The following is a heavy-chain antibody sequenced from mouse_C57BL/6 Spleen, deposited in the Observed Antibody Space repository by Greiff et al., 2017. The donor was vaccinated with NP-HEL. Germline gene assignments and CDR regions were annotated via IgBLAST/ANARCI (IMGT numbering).Heavy chain of an antibody. V-gene: IGHV5-4*03. CDR2: ISDGGSYT. J-gene: IGHJ3*01. Sequence: EVKLVESGGGLVKPGGSLKLSCAASGFTFSSYAMSWVRQTPEKRLEWVATISDGGSYTYYPDNVKGRFTISRDNAKNNLYPQMSHLKSEDTAMYYCARGRQLRGFAYWGQGTLVTVSA. D-gene: IGHD3-2*02. CDR1: GFTFSSYA. CDR3: ARGRQLRGFAY.